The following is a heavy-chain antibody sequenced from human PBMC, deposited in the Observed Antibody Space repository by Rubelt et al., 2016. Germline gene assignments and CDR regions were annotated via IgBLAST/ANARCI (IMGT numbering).Heavy chain of an antibody. CDR1: NGSISNSGW. CDR2: IYHSGMT. D-gene: IGHD1/OR15-1a*01. CDR3: AHEQTDGGFDS. J-gene: IGHJ4*02. V-gene: IGHV4-4*02. Sequence: QVHLQESGPGLVKPSGTFSHTCAVSNGSISNSGWWSWVRQPPGKGLEWIGEIYHSGMTNYNASLEYRVIMSIDKSKNQLSLKVNSVTAADTAVYYCAHEQTDGGFDSWGQGTLVTVSS.